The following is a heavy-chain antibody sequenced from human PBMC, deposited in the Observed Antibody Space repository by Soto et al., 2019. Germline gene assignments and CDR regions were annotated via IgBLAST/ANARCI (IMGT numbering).Heavy chain of an antibody. CDR3: ARVVVVVPAAILVTEYYYYYYVDV. V-gene: IGHV4-4*02. CDR2: IYHSGST. J-gene: IGHJ6*03. D-gene: IGHD2-2*02. Sequence: SETLSLTCAVSSGSISSSNWWSWVRQPPGKGLEWIGEIYHSGSTNYNPSLKSRVTISVDKSKNQFSLKLSSVTAADTAVYYCARVVVVVPAAILVTEYYYYYYVDVWGKGTTVTVSS. CDR1: SGSISSSNW.